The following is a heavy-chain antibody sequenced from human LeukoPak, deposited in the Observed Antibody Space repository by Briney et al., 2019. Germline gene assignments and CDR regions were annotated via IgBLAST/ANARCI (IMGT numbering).Heavy chain of an antibody. CDR3: ARGGVVVVAAREMSYWFDP. V-gene: IGHV4-39*07. J-gene: IGHJ5*02. Sequence: PSETLSLTCTVSGGSISSSSYYWGWIRQPPGKGLEWIGSIYYSGSTYYNPSLKSRVTISVDTSKNQFSLKLSSVTAADTAVYYCARGGVVVVAAREMSYWFDPWGQGTLVTVSS. CDR1: GGSISSSSYY. CDR2: IYYSGST. D-gene: IGHD2-15*01.